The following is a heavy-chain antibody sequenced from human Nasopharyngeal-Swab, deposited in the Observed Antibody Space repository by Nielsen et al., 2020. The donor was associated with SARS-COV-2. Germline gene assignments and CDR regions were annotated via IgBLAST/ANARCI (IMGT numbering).Heavy chain of an antibody. CDR2: IILTIDFM. V-gene: IGHV3-21*01. J-gene: IGHJ4*02. CDR3: ARGFRRGSYYDNIGAHS. Sequence: GESLKISCSVSGFTFSGYVITCVRHPPAQGLLEISSIILTIDFMFYTASVKGRFTISLDNTKNSLYLQMNNLRVADTAVYYCARGFRRGSYYDNIGAHSWGQGTLVTVSS. CDR1: GFTFSGYV. D-gene: IGHD3-22*01.